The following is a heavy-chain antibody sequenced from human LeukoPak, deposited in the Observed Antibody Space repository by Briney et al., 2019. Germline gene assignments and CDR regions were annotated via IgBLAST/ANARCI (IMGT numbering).Heavy chain of an antibody. CDR2: ISYDGSNK. CDR3: ARDLMS. J-gene: IGHJ5*02. D-gene: IGHD3-10*02. V-gene: IGHV3-30*04. Sequence: GRSLRLSCAASGFTFSSYAMHWVRQAPGKGLEWVAVISYDGSNKYYADSVKGRFTISRDNSKNTLYLQMSSLRAEDTAVYYCARDLMSWGQGTLVTVSS. CDR1: GFTFSSYA.